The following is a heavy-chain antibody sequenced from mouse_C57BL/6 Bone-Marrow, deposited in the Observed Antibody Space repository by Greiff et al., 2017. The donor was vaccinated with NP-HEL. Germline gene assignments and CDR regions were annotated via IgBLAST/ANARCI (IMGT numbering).Heavy chain of an antibody. CDR2: IDPEDGDT. CDR1: GFNIKDYY. CDR3: TTPIGHYYGSSPYYFDY. D-gene: IGHD1-1*01. V-gene: IGHV14-1*01. J-gene: IGHJ2*01. Sequence: EVQLQQSGAELVRPGASVKLSCTASGFNIKDYYMHWVKQRPEQGLEWIGRIDPEDGDTEYAPKFQGKATMTADTSSNTAYLQLSSLTSEDTAVYYCTTPIGHYYGSSPYYFDYWGQGTTLTVSS.